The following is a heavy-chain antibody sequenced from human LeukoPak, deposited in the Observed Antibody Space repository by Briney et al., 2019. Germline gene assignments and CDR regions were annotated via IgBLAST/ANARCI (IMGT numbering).Heavy chain of an antibody. J-gene: IGHJ4*02. CDR3: ASSGWPYYFDY. D-gene: IGHD6-19*01. CDR1: GGSISSSSYY. Sequence: SETLSLTCTVSGGSISSSSYYWGWIRQPPGKGLEWIGSIYYSGSTYYNPSLKSRFTISVETTKNRISLKLSSVTAADTAVYYCASSGWPYYFDYWGQGTLVTVSS. V-gene: IGHV4-39*07. CDR2: IYYSGST.